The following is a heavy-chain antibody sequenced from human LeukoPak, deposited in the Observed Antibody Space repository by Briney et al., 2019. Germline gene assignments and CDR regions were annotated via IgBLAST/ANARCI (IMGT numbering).Heavy chain of an antibody. CDR3: AKDLGLTTVTTVLS. CDR2: ISGSGGGT. J-gene: IGHJ5*02. V-gene: IGHV3-23*01. Sequence: PGGSLRLSXAASGFTFSSYAMSWVRQTPGKGLEWVSAISGSGGGTYYADSVKGRFTISRDNSKNTLYLQMNSLRAEDTAVYYCAKDLGLTTVTTVLSWGQGTLVTVSS. CDR1: GFTFSSYA. D-gene: IGHD4-11*01.